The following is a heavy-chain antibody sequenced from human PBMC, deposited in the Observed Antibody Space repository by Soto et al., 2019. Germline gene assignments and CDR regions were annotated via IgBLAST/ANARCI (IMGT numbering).Heavy chain of an antibody. CDR1: GGTFSSYA. V-gene: IGHV1-69*01. D-gene: IGHD3-22*01. Sequence: QVQLVQSGAEVKKPGSSVKVSCKASGGTFSSYAISWVRQAPGQGLEWMGGIIPIFGTANYAQKFQGRVTITADESTSTAYIELSSLRSEDTAVYYCARRDEYYYDSSGYYSPFDYWGQGTLVSVSS. CDR2: IIPIFGTA. J-gene: IGHJ4*02. CDR3: ARRDEYYYDSSGYYSPFDY.